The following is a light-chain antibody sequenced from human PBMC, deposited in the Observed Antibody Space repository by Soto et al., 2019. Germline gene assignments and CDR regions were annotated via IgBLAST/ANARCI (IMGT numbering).Light chain of an antibody. J-gene: IGKJ5*01. Sequence: PGTLSLSPGERATLSCRASQSVSSSYLAWYQQKPGQAPRLLIYGASTRATGIPARFSGSGSGTEFTLTISSLQSEDFAVYYCQQYKNWPLITFGQGTRLEIK. CDR2: GAS. V-gene: IGKV3-15*01. CDR1: QSVSSSY. CDR3: QQYKNWPLIT.